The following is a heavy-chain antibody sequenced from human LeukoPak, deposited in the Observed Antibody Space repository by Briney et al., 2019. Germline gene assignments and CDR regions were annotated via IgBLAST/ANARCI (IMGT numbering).Heavy chain of an antibody. V-gene: IGHV3-21*01. CDR2: ISSSSSYI. CDR1: GFTFSSYA. CDR3: ASPWHADAFDI. J-gene: IGHJ3*02. Sequence: PGGSLRLSCAASGFTFSSYAMSWVRQAPGKGLEWVSSISSSSSYIYYADSVKGRFTISRDNAKNSLYLQMNSLRAEDTAVYYCASPWHADAFDIWGQGTMVTVSS.